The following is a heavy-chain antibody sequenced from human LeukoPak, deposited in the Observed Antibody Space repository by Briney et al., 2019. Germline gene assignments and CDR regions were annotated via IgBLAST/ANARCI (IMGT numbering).Heavy chain of an antibody. CDR2: TYHGGSS. D-gene: IGHD3-22*01. CDR3: ASFQYYYDSSGYYYSNY. Sequence: SETLSLTCTVSGYSISSGYYWGWIRQPPGMRLEWIGSTYHGGSSYFNPSLRSRVTISRDTPKNQFSVKLTSVTAADTAVYYCASFQYYYDSSGYYYSNYWGQGTLVTVSS. V-gene: IGHV4-38-2*02. CDR1: GYSISSGYY. J-gene: IGHJ4*02.